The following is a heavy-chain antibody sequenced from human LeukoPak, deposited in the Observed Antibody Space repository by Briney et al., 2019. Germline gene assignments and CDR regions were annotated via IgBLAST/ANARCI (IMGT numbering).Heavy chain of an antibody. D-gene: IGHD3-10*01. Sequence: SETLSLTCAVYGGSFSGYYWSWIRQPPGKGLEWIGEINHSGSTNYNPSLKSRVTISADTSKNQFSLKVSSVTAADTAVYYCARPVRFGELSPYGYWGQGTLVTVSS. J-gene: IGHJ4*02. CDR2: INHSGST. CDR3: ARPVRFGELSPYGY. V-gene: IGHV4-34*01. CDR1: GGSFSGYY.